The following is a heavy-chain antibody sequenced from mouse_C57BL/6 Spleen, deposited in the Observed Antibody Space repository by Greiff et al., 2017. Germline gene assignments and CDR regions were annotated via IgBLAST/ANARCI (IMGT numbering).Heavy chain of an antibody. V-gene: IGHV14-4*01. CDR1: GFNIKDDY. J-gene: IGHJ3*01. CDR3: TTGGYGSSYGWFAY. Sequence: VQLQQSGAELVRPGASVKLSCTASGFNIKDDYMHWVKQRPEQGLEWIGWIDPENGDTEYASKFQGKATITADTSSNTAYLQLSSLTSEDTAVYYCTTGGYGSSYGWFAYWGQGTLVTVSA. CDR2: IDPENGDT. D-gene: IGHD1-1*01.